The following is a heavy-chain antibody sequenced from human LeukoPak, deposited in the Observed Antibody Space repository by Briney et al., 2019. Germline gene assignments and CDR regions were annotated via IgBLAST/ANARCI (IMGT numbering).Heavy chain of an antibody. D-gene: IGHD3-16*01. V-gene: IGHV3-15*04. J-gene: IGHJ4*02. CDR1: GFTFTAAW. CDR2: IESKSDGGTT. Sequence: GGSLRLSCAASGFTFTAAWMSWVRQAPGKGLEWVGRIESKSDGGTTYYAAPVKSRFTISRDDLKNTLYLQMNSLKTEDTAVYFCTLDDVGLAPDYWGQGTLVTVSS. CDR3: TLDDVGLAPDY.